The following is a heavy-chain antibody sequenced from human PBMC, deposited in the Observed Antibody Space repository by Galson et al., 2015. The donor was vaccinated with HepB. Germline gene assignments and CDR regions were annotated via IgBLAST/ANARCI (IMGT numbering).Heavy chain of an antibody. CDR3: ATGIERRNSEVEY. Sequence: SVKVSCKASGGTFSSYVISWVRQAPGQGLEWMGGIIPIFGTANYAQKFQGRVTMTTDKSTKTVYMELRSLRSDDTAVYFCATGIERRNSEVEYWGQGTLVIISS. CDR2: IIPIFGTA. J-gene: IGHJ4*02. D-gene: IGHD1-14*01. V-gene: IGHV1-69*05. CDR1: GGTFSSYV.